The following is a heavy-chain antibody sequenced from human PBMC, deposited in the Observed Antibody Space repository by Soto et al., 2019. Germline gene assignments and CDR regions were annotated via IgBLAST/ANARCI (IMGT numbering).Heavy chain of an antibody. D-gene: IGHD1-26*01. CDR3: ARVTVGATSFDY. CDR1: GYTFTSYY. Sequence: ASVKVSCKTSGYTFTSYYMHWVRQAPGQGLEWMGIINPSGGSTSYAQKFQGRVTMTRDTSTSTVYMELSSLRSEDTAVYYCARVTVGATSFDYWGQGPLVTVSS. J-gene: IGHJ4*02. V-gene: IGHV1-46*01. CDR2: INPSGGST.